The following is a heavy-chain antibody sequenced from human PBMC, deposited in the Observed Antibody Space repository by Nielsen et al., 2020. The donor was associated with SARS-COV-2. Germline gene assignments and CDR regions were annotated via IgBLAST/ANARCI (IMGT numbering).Heavy chain of an antibody. V-gene: IGHV4-31*03. Sequence: LRLSCTVSGGSISSGGYYWSWIRHHPGKGLEWIGYIYFSGRTCYNPSLKSRVTISVDTSKNQFSLSLRSVTAADTAVYYCARESSGYDHYNYGMDVWDQGTTVTVSS. CDR2: IYFSGRT. CDR1: GGSISSGGYY. J-gene: IGHJ6*02. D-gene: IGHD5-12*01. CDR3: ARESSGYDHYNYGMDV.